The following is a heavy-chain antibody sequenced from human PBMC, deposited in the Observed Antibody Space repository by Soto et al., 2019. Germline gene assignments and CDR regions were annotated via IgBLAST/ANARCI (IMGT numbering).Heavy chain of an antibody. D-gene: IGHD2-15*01. J-gene: IGHJ4*02. Sequence: GGSLRLSCAASGFTFSSYGMHWVRQAPGKGLEWVAVIWYDGSNKYYAYFVKGRFTISRDNSKNTLFLQMNSLRAEDTAVYYCARDGYCSGGSCYSVPVFDYWGQGTLVTVSS. CDR2: IWYDGSNK. CDR1: GFTFSSYG. V-gene: IGHV3-33*01. CDR3: ARDGYCSGGSCYSVPVFDY.